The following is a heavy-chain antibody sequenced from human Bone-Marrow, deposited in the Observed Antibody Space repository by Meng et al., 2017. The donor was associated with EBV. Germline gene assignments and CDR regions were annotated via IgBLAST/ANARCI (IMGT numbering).Heavy chain of an antibody. V-gene: IGHV4-34*01. CDR1: GESFSAYY. CDR2: ISHAGST. J-gene: IGHJ1*01. D-gene: IGHD6-19*01. CDR3: ARYSSGWQKYFQY. Sequence: VSRQIWGVRLVKPSETLSLTCAVYGESFSAYYWSGARQSPGKGLEWIGEISHAGSTNYNPSLSSRVTISIDTSKNQFSLRLNSVTAADRGVYYCARYSSGWQKYFQYWDQGTLVTVSS.